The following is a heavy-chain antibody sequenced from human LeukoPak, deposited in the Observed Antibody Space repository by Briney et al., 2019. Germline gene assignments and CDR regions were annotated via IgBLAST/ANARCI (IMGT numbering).Heavy chain of an antibody. J-gene: IGHJ4*02. CDR3: ARDTRVWSPDY. V-gene: IGHV1-2*02. D-gene: IGHD6-19*01. Sequence: PGASVKVSCKASGYTFTYYYIHWVRQAPGQGLEWMGRINPNTGGTNYAQKFQGRVTMTRDKSISTAYMELTGLRSDDTAVYYCARDTRVWSPDYWGQGTLVTVSS. CDR2: INPNTGGT. CDR1: GYTFTYYY.